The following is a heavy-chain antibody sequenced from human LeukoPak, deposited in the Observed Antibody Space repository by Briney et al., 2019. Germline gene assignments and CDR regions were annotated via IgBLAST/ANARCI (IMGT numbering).Heavy chain of an antibody. V-gene: IGHV4-30-4*01. CDR2: SYYSEST. Sequence: PSQTLSLTCTVSGGSISSGDSYWSRIRQPPGKGRELNGYSYYSESTYYNPSLNTLITMSVDTSKSQITLKLSSMTDADAAVYYCARDREGTDTGYYFPYYFDYWGQGILVTVSS. CDR3: ARDREGTDTGYYFPYYFDY. J-gene: IGHJ4*02. CDR1: GGSISSGDSY. D-gene: IGHD3-22*01.